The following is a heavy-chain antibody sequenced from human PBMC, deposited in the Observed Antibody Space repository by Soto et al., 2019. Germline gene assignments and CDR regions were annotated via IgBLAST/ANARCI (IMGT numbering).Heavy chain of an antibody. D-gene: IGHD1-26*01. CDR2: IWHDGTNE. CDR1: GFKFDNFG. J-gene: IGHJ4*02. V-gene: IGHV3-33*08. Sequence: VRLEECGGGVVQPGWSLRLSCAASGFKFDNFGMHWVRQAPGKVPEWVAVIWHDGTNEHYADSVKGRFTISRDNSKNTVYLQMNSLRGDDTAMYYCARDRGVGATNAKDYWGQGTRVTVSA. CDR3: ARDRGVGATNAKDY.